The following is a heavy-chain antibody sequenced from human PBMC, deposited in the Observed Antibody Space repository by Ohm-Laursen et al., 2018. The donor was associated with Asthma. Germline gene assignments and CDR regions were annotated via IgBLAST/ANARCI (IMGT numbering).Heavy chain of an antibody. J-gene: IGHJ6*02. D-gene: IGHD3-22*01. CDR1: GFTFRNSW. Sequence: GSLRLSCAASGFTFRNSWMHWVRQVPGKGLVWVSRINTDGSATYYADSVKGRFTISRDNVKNILYLQMNSLSPEDTAVYYCARAMTYYYYYGMDVWGQGTTVTVSS. CDR2: INTDGSAT. CDR3: ARAMTYYYYYGMDV. V-gene: IGHV3-74*01.